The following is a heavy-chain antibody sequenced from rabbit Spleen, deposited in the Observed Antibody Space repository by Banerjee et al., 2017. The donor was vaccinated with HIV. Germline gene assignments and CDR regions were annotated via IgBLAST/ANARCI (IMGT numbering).Heavy chain of an antibody. CDR1: GVSFSSSDY. J-gene: IGHJ6*01. Sequence: QQLVESGGGLVKPGASLTLTCIASGVSFSSSDYICWVRQAPGKGLEWISCIAGSSSDFTYSATWAKGRFTISKASSTTVTLQMTSLTAADTATYFCARDTGTSFSTYGMDLWGQGTLVTVS. D-gene: IGHD8-1*01. CDR2: IAGSSSDFT. CDR3: ARDTGTSFSTYGMDL. V-gene: IGHV1S40*01.